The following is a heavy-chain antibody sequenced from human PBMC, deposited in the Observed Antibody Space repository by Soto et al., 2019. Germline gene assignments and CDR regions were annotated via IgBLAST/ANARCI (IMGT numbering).Heavy chain of an antibody. J-gene: IGHJ4*02. CDR3: VGDQDVHAPMVDGNY. CDR2: ISSSNT. V-gene: IGHV3-48*02. Sequence: EVQLVESGGGLVQPGESLRLSCTVSGITFSSYSMNWVRQAPGKGLEWLSYISSSNTAYADSVKGRFTISRDNAKNSVYLQMNSLRDEDTAVYYCVGDQDVHAPMVDGNYWGRGTRVTVSS. D-gene: IGHD2-8*01. CDR1: GITFSSYS.